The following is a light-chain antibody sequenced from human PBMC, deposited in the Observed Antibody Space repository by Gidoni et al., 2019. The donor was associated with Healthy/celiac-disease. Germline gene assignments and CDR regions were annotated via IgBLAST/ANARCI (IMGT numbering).Light chain of an antibody. Sequence: EIVMTQSPATLSVSPGERATLSCRASQSVSSNLAWYQQKPGQAPRLLIYGASTRATGIPARFSGSGSGTEFTLTISSLQSEDFAVYYCQQYNNRPPWTFGQXTKVEIK. CDR3: QQYNNRPPWT. J-gene: IGKJ1*01. CDR1: QSVSSN. CDR2: GAS. V-gene: IGKV3-15*01.